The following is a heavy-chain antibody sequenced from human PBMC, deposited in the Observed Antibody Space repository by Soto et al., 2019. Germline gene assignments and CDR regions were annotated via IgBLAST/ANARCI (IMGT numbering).Heavy chain of an antibody. Sequence: GGSLRLSCAASGFNFGFFGMHWVRQAPGKGLEWVAFISGGGINTQYADSVRGRFTLSRDYSRKTMYLQMDSLRDEDTALYYCARGNLSFDFDSWGLGTLVTVSS. D-gene: IGHD1-26*01. V-gene: IGHV3-30*03. CDR3: ARGNLSFDFDS. CDR1: GFNFGFFG. J-gene: IGHJ4*02. CDR2: ISGGGINT.